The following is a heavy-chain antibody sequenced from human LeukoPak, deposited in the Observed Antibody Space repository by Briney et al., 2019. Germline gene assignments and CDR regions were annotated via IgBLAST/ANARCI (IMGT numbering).Heavy chain of an antibody. D-gene: IGHD3-3*01. J-gene: IGHJ4*02. Sequence: ASVKVSCKASGGTFSSYAISWVRQAPGQGLEWMGGIIPIFGTANYAQKFQGRVTITTDESTSTAYMELSSLRSEDTAVYYCARGDFWGGYYRNFDYWGQGTLVTVSS. V-gene: IGHV1-69*05. CDR2: IIPIFGTA. CDR1: GGTFSSYA. CDR3: ARGDFWGGYYRNFDY.